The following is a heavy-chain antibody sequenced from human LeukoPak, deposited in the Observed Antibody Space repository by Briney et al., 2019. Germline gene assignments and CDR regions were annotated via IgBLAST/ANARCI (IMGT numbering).Heavy chain of an antibody. J-gene: IGHJ4*02. Sequence: GGSLRLSCAASGFTFSSYSMNWVRQAPGKGLEWVSSISSSSSYIYYADSVKGRFTISRDNAKNSLYLQMNSLRAEDTAVYYCARDSFPWSQLHFDYWGQGTLVTVSS. D-gene: IGHD6-13*01. CDR1: GFTFSSYS. V-gene: IGHV3-21*01. CDR2: ISSSSSYI. CDR3: ARDSFPWSQLHFDY.